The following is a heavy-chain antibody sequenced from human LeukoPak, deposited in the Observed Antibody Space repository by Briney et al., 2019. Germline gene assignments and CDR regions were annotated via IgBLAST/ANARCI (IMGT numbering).Heavy chain of an antibody. CDR3: ARQERDTAMED. Sequence: PGGSLRLSCAASGFTFDDYAMHWVRQAPGKGLEWVSGISWNSGSIVYGDSVQRRFTIYRDNDKNSLYLQMNSLRAEDTDLYYCARQERDTAMEDRGQGTLVTVSS. D-gene: IGHD5-18*01. CDR1: GFTFDDYA. CDR2: ISWNSGSI. J-gene: IGHJ4*02. V-gene: IGHV3-9*01.